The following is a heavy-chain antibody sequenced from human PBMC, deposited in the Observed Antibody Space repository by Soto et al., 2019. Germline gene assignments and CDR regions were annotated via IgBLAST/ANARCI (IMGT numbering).Heavy chain of an antibody. CDR2: IYHSGST. J-gene: IGHJ5*02. CDR1: GGSISSGGYS. CDR3: ASFKDWFDP. V-gene: IGHV4-30-2*01. Sequence: SETLSLTCAVSGGSISSGGYSWSWIRQPPGKGLEWIGYIYHSGSTYYNPSLKSRVTISVDRSKNQFSLKLSSVTAADTAVYYCASFKDWFDPWGQGTLVTVSS.